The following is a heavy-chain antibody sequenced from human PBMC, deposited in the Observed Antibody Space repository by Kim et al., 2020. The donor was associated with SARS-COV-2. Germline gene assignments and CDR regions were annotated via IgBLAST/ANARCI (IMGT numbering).Heavy chain of an antibody. J-gene: IGHJ5*02. CDR3: AREGSTTVTTGGWFDP. CDR1: GYTFTSYA. CDR2: INTNTGNP. V-gene: IGHV7-4-1*02. Sequence: ASVKVSCKASGYTFTSYAMNWVRQAPGQGLEWMGWINTNTGNPTYAQGFTGRFVFSLDTSVSTAYLQISSLKAEDTAVYYCAREGSTTVTTGGWFDPWGQGTLVTVSS. D-gene: IGHD4-17*01.